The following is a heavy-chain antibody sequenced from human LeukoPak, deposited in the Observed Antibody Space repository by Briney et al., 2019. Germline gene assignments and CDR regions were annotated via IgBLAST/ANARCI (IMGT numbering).Heavy chain of an antibody. V-gene: IGHV1-46*01. Sequence: ASVKVSCKASGYTFTSYYMHWVRQAPGQGLEWMGIINPSGGSTSYAQKFQGRVTITADESTSTAYMELSSLRSEDTAVYYCARGPDGYYYYMDVWGKGTTVTISS. CDR1: GYTFTSYY. D-gene: IGHD5-24*01. CDR2: INPSGGST. CDR3: ARGPDGYYYYMDV. J-gene: IGHJ6*03.